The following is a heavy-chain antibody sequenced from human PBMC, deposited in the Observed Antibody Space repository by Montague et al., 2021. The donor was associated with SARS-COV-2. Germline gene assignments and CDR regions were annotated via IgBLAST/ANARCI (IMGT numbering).Heavy chain of an antibody. CDR2: INPNNGAT. V-gene: IGHV1-2*02. CDR3: ARAQYSWNDFYNWFDP. D-gene: IGHD1-1*01. Sequence: SVKVSCTASGYSFTAFYMHWVRQAPGQGLEWMGWINPNNGATDYAQRFQGRVTLTRDTSISTAYMELSNLRSDDTAIFYCARAQYSWNDFYNWFDPWGQGTQVTVSS. CDR1: GYSFTAFY. J-gene: IGHJ5*02.